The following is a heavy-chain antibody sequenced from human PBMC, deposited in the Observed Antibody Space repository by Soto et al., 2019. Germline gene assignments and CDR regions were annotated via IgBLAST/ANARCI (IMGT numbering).Heavy chain of an antibody. CDR1: GFTFSSYG. V-gene: IGHV3-30*18. CDR2: VSYDGSNK. J-gene: IGHJ3*01. CDR3: AKDLRVAGTFDV. Sequence: QVQLVESGGGVVQPGRSLRLSCAASGFTFSSYGMHWVRQAPGKGLEWVAVVSYDGSNKYYADSVKGRFTISRDNSKNTLYLQMNSLRADDTAVYYCAKDLRVAGTFDVWGQGTMVTVSS. D-gene: IGHD6-19*01.